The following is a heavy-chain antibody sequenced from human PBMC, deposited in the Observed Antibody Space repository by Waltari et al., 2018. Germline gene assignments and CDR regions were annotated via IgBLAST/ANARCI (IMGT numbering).Heavy chain of an antibody. CDR1: GGSFSGYY. Sequence: QVQLQQWGAGLLKPSETLSLTCAVYGGSFSGYYWSWIRQPPGKGLEWIGEINHSGSTNYNPSLKSRVTISVDTSKNQFSLKLSSVTAADTAVYYCARATGYSSSWSIFDYWCQGTLVTVSS. J-gene: IGHJ4*02. CDR2: INHSGST. V-gene: IGHV4-34*01. D-gene: IGHD6-13*01. CDR3: ARATGYSSSWSIFDY.